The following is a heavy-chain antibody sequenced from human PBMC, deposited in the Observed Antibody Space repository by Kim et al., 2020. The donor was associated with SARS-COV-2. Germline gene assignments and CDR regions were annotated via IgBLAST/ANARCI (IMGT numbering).Heavy chain of an antibody. CDR3: ARDREAAAGNAHYYYYYGMDV. J-gene: IGHJ6*02. D-gene: IGHD6-13*01. CDR2: INPSGGST. V-gene: IGHV1-46*01. CDR1: GYTFTSYY. Sequence: ASVKVSCKASGYTFTSYYMHWVRQAPGQGLEWMGIINPSGGSTSYAQKFQGRVTMTRDTSTSTVYMELSSLRSEDTAVYYCARDREAAAGNAHYYYYYGMDVWGQGTTVTVSS.